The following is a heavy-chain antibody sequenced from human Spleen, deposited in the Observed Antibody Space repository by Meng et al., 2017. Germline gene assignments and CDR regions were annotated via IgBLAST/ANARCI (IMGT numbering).Heavy chain of an antibody. CDR1: GGSISGGDYY. J-gene: IGHJ5*02. V-gene: IGHV4-30-4*01. CDR3: ARGLRYSNYGWFDP. D-gene: IGHD4-11*01. CDR2: INHSGHT. Sequence: QVQLQESGPGLVKPSQTLSLTCTVFGGSISGGDYYWSWIRQTPGKGLEWIGDINHSGHTNYNPSLKSRLTISVDTSKNQFSLKLSSVTAADTAVYYCARGLRYSNYGWFDPWGQGTLVTVSS.